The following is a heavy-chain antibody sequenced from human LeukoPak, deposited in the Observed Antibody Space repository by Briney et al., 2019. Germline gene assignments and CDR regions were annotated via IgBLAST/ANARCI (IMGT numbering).Heavy chain of an antibody. Sequence: PGGSLRLSCAASGFTFSSYGMHWVRQAPGKGLEWVAFIRYDGSNKYYADSVKGRFTISRDNSKNTLYLQMNSLRPEDTAVYYCAKKRTVENYFDYWGQGTLVTVPS. J-gene: IGHJ4*02. CDR1: GFTFSSYG. CDR2: IRYDGSNK. CDR3: AKKRTVENYFDY. V-gene: IGHV3-30*02. D-gene: IGHD1/OR15-1a*01.